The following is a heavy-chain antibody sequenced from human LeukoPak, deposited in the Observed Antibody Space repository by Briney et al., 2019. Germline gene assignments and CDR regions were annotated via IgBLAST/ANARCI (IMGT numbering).Heavy chain of an antibody. Sequence: QPGRSLRLSCAASGFTFDDYAMHWVRQAPGKGLEWVSGISWNSGSIGYADSVKGRFTISRDNAKNSLYLQMNSLRAEDTALYYCAKASSSHHYYDSSGYSGYYFDYWGQGTLVTVSS. CDR2: ISWNSGSI. CDR1: GFTFDDYA. CDR3: AKASSSHHYYDSSGYSGYYFDY. D-gene: IGHD3-22*01. V-gene: IGHV3-9*01. J-gene: IGHJ4*02.